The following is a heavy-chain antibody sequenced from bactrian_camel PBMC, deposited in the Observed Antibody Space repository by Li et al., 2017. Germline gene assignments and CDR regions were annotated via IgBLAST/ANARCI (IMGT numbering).Heavy chain of an antibody. CDR3: AAAVYYCVRDGATSAGLWFDY. D-gene: IGHD1*01. CDR2: LYTAGRST. Sequence: VQLVESGGGSVQAGGSLRLSCVADAATYYSNCIGWFRQPQGKEREGVAQLYTAGRSTYYADSVKGRFTTSQDKAENTVYLQMDSLKPEDTAMYYCAAAVYYCVRDGATSAGLWFDYWGQGTQVTVS. J-gene: IGHJ4*01. V-gene: IGHV3S35*01. CDR1: AATYYSNC.